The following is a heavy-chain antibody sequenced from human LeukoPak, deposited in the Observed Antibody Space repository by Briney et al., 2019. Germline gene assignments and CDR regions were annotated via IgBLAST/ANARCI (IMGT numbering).Heavy chain of an antibody. Sequence: SETLSLTCTVSGGSISSHYWSWIRQPPGKGLEWIGYIYYSGSTNYNPSLKSRVTISIDTSKNQFSLKLSSVTAADTAVYYCARSSDYCSNGSCFSRYFDYWGQGAPVSVPS. V-gene: IGHV4-59*11. CDR3: ARSSDYCSNGSCFSRYFDY. CDR2: IYYSGST. CDR1: GGSISSHY. J-gene: IGHJ4*02. D-gene: IGHD2-15*01.